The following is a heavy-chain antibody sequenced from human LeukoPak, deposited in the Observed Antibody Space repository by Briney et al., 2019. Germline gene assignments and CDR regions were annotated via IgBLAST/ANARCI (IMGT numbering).Heavy chain of an antibody. D-gene: IGHD3-10*01. CDR2: IYYSGST. J-gene: IGHJ4*02. V-gene: IGHV4-59*08. CDR1: GGSISSYY. CDR3: ASTVWFGELFQFDY. Sequence: SETLSLTCTVSGGSISSYYWSWIRQPPGKGLEWIGYIYYSGSTNYNPSLKSRVTISVDTSKNQFSLKLSSVTAADTAVYYCASTVWFGELFQFDYWAREPWSPSPQ.